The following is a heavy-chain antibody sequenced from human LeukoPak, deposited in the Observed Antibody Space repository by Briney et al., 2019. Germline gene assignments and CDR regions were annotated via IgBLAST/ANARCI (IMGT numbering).Heavy chain of an antibody. J-gene: IGHJ4*02. D-gene: IGHD3-10*01. CDR1: RFTFSTYG. Sequence: FLRLSCAASRFTFSTYGMHWVRQAPGKGLEWVAVISYDGSYTNYADSVKGRFTISRDNSKNTLYLQMNSLRAEDTAVYYCAKSPTHGAPRAYYFDYWGQGTLVIVSS. CDR2: ISYDGSYT. CDR3: AKSPTHGAPRAYYFDY. V-gene: IGHV3-30*18.